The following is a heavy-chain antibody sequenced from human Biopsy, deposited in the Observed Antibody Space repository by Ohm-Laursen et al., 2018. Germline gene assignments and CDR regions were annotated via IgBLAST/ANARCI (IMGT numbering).Heavy chain of an antibody. CDR2: ISSGSSPI. Sequence: SLRLSCAASEFTFSGYSMNWVRQAPGKGLEWVSFISSGSSPIYYADSVKGRFTISRDDAKNSLYLQMNSLRAEDTAVYYCARGRTGGWGQGTLVTVSS. CDR3: ARGRTGG. J-gene: IGHJ4*02. V-gene: IGHV3-48*01. CDR1: EFTFSGYS. D-gene: IGHD1/OR15-1a*01.